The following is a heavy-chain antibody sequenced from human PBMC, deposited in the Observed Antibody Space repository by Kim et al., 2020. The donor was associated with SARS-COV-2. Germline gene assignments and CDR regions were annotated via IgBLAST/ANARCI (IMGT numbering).Heavy chain of an antibody. Sequence: GGSLRLSCAASGFTFSSYAMHWVRQAPGKGLEWVAVISYDGSNKYYADSVKGRFTISRDNSKNTLYLQMNSLRAEDTAVYYCARVNPPYGDSRDYWGQGTLVTVSS. V-gene: IGHV3-30*04. CDR1: GFTFSSYA. J-gene: IGHJ4*02. D-gene: IGHD4-17*01. CDR2: ISYDGSNK. CDR3: ARVNPPYGDSRDY.